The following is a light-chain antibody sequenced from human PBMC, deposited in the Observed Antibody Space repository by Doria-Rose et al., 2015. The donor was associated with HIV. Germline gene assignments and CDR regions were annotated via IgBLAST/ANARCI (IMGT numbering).Light chain of an antibody. Sequence: TQSPGTLSLSPGERATLSCRASQSFSSTYLAWYQQKPGQAPSLIIYDGSTRATGIPDRFSASGSGTDFTLTINRLEPEDFALYYCHQYGTSWTFGQGTKVGI. J-gene: IGKJ1*01. CDR1: QSFSSTY. V-gene: IGKV3-20*01. CDR3: HQYGTSWT. CDR2: DGS.